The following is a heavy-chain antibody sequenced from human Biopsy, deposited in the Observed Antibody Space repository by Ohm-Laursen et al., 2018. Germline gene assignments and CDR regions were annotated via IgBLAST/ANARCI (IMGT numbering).Heavy chain of an antibody. J-gene: IGHJ1*01. CDR1: GGTFSNYG. V-gene: IGHV1-69*06. D-gene: IGHD3-9*01. CDR3: ATKLTGYFHH. CDR2: NIPILGTG. Sequence: PVKVSCKVPGGTFSNYGVNWVRQAPGQGLEWLGGNIPILGTGNYAQKFQDRVTVAADTSTSTATMELRSLRSDDTAVYYCATKLTGYFHHWGQGTLVIVSS.